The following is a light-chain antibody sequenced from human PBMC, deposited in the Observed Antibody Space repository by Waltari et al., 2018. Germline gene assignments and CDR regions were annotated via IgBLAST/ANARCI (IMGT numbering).Light chain of an antibody. CDR3: SSYSTSSTLVV. J-gene: IGLJ2*01. CDR1: SSDVGGYGY. V-gene: IGLV2-14*03. CDR2: DVS. Sequence: QSALTQPASVSGSPGQSISISCTGTSSDVGGYGYVSWYQQYPGKAPKLMIFDVSNPLSGVFVRFSGSKCGNTASLTISGLQAEDEAYYYCSSYSTSSTLVVFGGGTKVTVL.